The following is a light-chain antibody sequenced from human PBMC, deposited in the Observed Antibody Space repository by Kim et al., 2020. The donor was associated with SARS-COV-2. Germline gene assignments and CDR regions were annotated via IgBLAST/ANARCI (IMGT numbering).Light chain of an antibody. J-gene: IGLJ2*01. V-gene: IGLV3-9*01. Sequence: SYELTQPLSVSVALGQTARITCGGNNIGSKNVHWYQQKPGQAPVLVIYRDINRPSGIPERFSGSYSGNTATLTISRAQAGDEADFYCQIWDSRTVVFGGGTQLTVL. CDR1: NIGSKN. CDR3: QIWDSRTVV. CDR2: RDI.